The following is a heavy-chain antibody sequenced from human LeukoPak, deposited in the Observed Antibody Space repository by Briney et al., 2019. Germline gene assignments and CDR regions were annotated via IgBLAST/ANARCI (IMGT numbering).Heavy chain of an antibody. D-gene: IGHD4-23*01. CDR1: GGSISSGGYS. J-gene: IGHJ5*02. CDR3: ARGSNRDYGGNNWFDP. Sequence: SQTLSLTCAVSGGSISSGGYSWSWIRQPPGKGLEWIGYIYHSGSTYYNPSLKSRVTISVDTSKNQFSLKLSSVTAADTAVYYCARGSNRDYGGNNWFDPWGQGTLVTVSS. CDR2: IYHSGST. V-gene: IGHV4-30-2*01.